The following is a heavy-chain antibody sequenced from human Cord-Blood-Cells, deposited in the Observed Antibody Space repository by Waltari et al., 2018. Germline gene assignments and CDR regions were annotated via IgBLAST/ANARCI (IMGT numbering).Heavy chain of an antibody. Sequence: QVQLQESGPGLVKPSETLSLTCAVSGYSISSGYSWGWIRQPPGKGLEWIGSIYHSGSTYYNPSLKSRVTISVDTSKNQFSLKLSSVTAADTAVYYCARLGSGYYFWFDPWGQGTLVTVSS. CDR1: GYSISSGYS. J-gene: IGHJ5*02. CDR3: ARLGSGYYFWFDP. V-gene: IGHV4-38-2*01. D-gene: IGHD3-22*01. CDR2: IYHSGST.